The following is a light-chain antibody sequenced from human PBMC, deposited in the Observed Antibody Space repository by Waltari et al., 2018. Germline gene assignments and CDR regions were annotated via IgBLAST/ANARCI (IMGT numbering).Light chain of an antibody. CDR1: QSVVFSSNNKNY. CDR2: RSS. CDR3: QQCYTFPYT. V-gene: IGKV4-1*01. Sequence: DIVLTQSPDSLAVSLGERATINCKSSQSVVFSSNNKNYLAWYQQKPGQPPKLLITRSSTLETGVPDRFSGSGSGTDVTLTISSLQAEDVAVYYCQQCYTFPYTFGPGTKLEIK. J-gene: IGKJ2*01.